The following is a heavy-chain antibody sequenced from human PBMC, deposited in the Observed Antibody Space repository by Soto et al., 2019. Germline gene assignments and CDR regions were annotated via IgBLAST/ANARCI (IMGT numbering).Heavy chain of an antibody. V-gene: IGHV3-23*01. CDR1: GFTFSSYA. CDR2: ISCSGGST. J-gene: IGHJ4*01. CDR3: TRRGSGGYYHY. Sequence: EVQLLESGGGLVQPGGSLRLSCAASGFTFSSYAMSWVRRAPGKGVERVSVISCSGGSTYYADYVKSRFTISRDNTKNTQNLQMNSLRAEETAVYYCTRRGSGGYYHYWGHGTLVTVSS. D-gene: IGHD1-26*01.